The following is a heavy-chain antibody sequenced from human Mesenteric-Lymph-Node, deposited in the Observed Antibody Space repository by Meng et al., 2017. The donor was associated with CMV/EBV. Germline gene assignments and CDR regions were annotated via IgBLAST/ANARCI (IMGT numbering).Heavy chain of an antibody. V-gene: IGHV3-20*04. Sequence: ETLSLTCAASGFTFADYAMSWVRQAPGKGLEWVSGINWNGDTAGYSDSVKGRFTISRDNAKNSLYLQMNSLRAEDTALYYCARARVVQYYYGLDVWGQGTTVTVSS. J-gene: IGHJ6*02. D-gene: IGHD2-15*01. CDR1: GFTFADYA. CDR2: INWNGDTA. CDR3: ARARVVQYYYGLDV.